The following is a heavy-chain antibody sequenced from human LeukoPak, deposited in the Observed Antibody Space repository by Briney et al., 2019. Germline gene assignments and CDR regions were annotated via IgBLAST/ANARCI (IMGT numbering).Heavy chain of an antibody. D-gene: IGHD5-24*01. CDR3: ARGGPRDGYSTLFSNIDY. J-gene: IGHJ4*02. CDR2: ISAYNGNT. Sequence: GASVKVSCKASGGTFSSYAISWVRQAPGQGLEWMGWISAYNGNTNYAQKLQGRVTMTTDTSTSTAYMELRSLRSDDTAVYYCARGGPRDGYSTLFSNIDYWGQGTLVTVSS. CDR1: GGTFSSYA. V-gene: IGHV1-18*01.